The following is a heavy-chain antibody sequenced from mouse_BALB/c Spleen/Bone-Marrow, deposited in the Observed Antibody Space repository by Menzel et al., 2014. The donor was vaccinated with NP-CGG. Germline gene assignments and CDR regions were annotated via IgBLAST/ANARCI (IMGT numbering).Heavy chain of an antibody. V-gene: IGHV14-3*02. Sequence: DVQLQESGAELVKPGASVKLSCTASGFNIKDTYMHWVKQRPEQGLEWIGRIDPASGNTKYDPKFQGKATITADTSSNTAYLQLSSLTSEDTAVYYCARYYYGSSLFDYWGQGTTLTVSS. CDR2: IDPASGNT. D-gene: IGHD1-1*01. J-gene: IGHJ2*01. CDR3: ARYYYGSSLFDY. CDR1: GFNIKDTY.